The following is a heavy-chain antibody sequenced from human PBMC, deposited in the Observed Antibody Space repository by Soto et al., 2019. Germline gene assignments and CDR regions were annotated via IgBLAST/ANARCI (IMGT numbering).Heavy chain of an antibody. V-gene: IGHV4-34*01. Sequence: LSLTCAVYGGSFSNYYWSWVRQPPGKGLEWIGEINHRGSTNYNPSLKSRVTISVDTSKNQFSLKLSSVTAAETAVYYCARTSRFEYWGQGTLVTVSS. J-gene: IGHJ4*02. CDR2: INHRGST. CDR3: ARTSRFEY. CDR1: GGSFSNYY. D-gene: IGHD6-6*01.